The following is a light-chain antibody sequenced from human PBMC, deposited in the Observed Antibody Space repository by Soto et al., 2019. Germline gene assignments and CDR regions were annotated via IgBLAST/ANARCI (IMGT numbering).Light chain of an antibody. V-gene: IGKV1-12*01. CDR1: QGIGSW. J-gene: IGKJ3*01. CDR2: AAA. Sequence: DIQMTQSPSSVSASVGDRVTITCRARQGIGSWLGWYQQKPGKAPKLLIYAAASLQSGVPSRFSATFSGTEFTLTISSLQPEDLATYFCQQANSFPLTFGRGTKVDLK. CDR3: QQANSFPLT.